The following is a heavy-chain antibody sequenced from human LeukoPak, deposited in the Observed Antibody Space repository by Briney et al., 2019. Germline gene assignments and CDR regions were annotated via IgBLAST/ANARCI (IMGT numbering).Heavy chain of an antibody. CDR2: IYHSGST. J-gene: IGHJ5*01. V-gene: IGHV4-38-2*02. Sequence: SETLSLTCAVSGYSISSGYYWGWIRQPPGKGLEWIGSIYHSGSTYYNPSLKSRVTISVDTSKNQFSLKLSSVTAADTAVYYCAREFRRKPAAISSKYNWFDSWGQGTLVTVSS. CDR3: AREFRRKPAAISSKYNWFDS. CDR1: GYSISSGYY. D-gene: IGHD2-2*01.